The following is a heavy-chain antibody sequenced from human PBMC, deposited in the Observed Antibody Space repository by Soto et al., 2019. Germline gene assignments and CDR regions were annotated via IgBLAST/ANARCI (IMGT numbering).Heavy chain of an antibody. Sequence: SVKVSCKASGGTFSSYAISWVRQAPGQGLEWMGGIIPIFGTANYAQKFQGRVTITADKSTSTAYMELSSLRSEDTSVYYCARDLGGSSWYFGPYYYYGMDVWGQGTTVTVSS. D-gene: IGHD6-13*01. CDR1: GGTFSSYA. CDR2: IIPIFGTA. J-gene: IGHJ6*02. CDR3: ARDLGGSSWYFGPYYYYGMDV. V-gene: IGHV1-69*06.